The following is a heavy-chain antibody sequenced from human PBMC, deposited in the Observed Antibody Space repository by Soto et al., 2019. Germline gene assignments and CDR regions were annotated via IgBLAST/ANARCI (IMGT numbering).Heavy chain of an antibody. J-gene: IGHJ5*02. CDR2: IYYSGST. V-gene: IGHV4-39*01. Sequence: QLQLQESGPGLVKPSETLSLTCTVSGGSISSSSYYWGWIRQPPGKGLEWIGSIYYSGSTYYNPSLKSRVTISVDTSKNQFSLKLSSVTAADTAVYYCARHLVVATIENWFDPWGQGTLVTVSS. D-gene: IGHD5-12*01. CDR3: ARHLVVATIENWFDP. CDR1: GGSISSSSYY.